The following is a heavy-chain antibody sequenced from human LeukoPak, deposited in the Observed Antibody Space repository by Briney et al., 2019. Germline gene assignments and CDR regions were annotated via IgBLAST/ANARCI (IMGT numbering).Heavy chain of an antibody. J-gene: IGHJ6*02. Sequence: GGSLRLSCAASGFTFNNFAMHWVRQAPGKGLEWVAVISFDGNTKHYADSVKGRFTISRDNSKNTLYLQMNSLRAEDTAVYYCAMGRRGPTRYGMDVWGQGTTVTVSS. CDR1: GFTFNNFA. D-gene: IGHD1-1*01. CDR2: ISFDGNTK. V-gene: IGHV3-30*03. CDR3: AMGRRGPTRYGMDV.